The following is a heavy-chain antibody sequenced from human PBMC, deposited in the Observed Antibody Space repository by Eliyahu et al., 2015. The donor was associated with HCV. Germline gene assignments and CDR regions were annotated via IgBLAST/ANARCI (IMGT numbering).Heavy chain of an antibody. V-gene: IGHV3-21*01. CDR1: GFTFSSXX. CDR3: ARDKAPIVVVVAATRGNWFDP. J-gene: IGHJ5*02. Sequence: EVQLVESGGGLVKPGGSLRLSCAASGFTFSSXXMNWVRQAPGKGLEWXSXIXSXSSXIYYADSVKGRFTISRDNAKNSLYLQMNSLRAEDTAVYYCARDKAPIVVVVAATRGNWFDPWGQGTLVTVSS. D-gene: IGHD2-15*01. CDR2: IXSXSSXI.